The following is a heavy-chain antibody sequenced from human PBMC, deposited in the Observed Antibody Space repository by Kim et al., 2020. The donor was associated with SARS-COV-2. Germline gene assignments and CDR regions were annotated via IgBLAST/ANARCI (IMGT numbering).Heavy chain of an antibody. D-gene: IGHD3-3*01. CDR1: GYTFTSYG. V-gene: IGHV1-18*01. J-gene: IGHJ4*02. CDR2: ISAYNGNT. Sequence: ASVKVSCKASGYTFTSYGISWVRQAPGQGLEWMGWISAYNGNTNYAQKLQGRVTMTTDTSTSTAYMELRSLRSDDTAVYYCARVVRSITIFGVVIKEDYWGQGTLVTVSS. CDR3: ARVVRSITIFGVVIKEDY.